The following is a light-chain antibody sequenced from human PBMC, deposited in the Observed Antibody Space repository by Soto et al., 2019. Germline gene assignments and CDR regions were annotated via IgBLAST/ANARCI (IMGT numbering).Light chain of an antibody. CDR1: SGDVGGYNY. J-gene: IGLJ2*01. CDR3: SSYTRSSRF. Sequence: QSALTQPASVSGSPGQSITISRTGTSGDVGGYNYVSWYQQHPGKAPKLLIYDVSNRPSGVSDRFSGSKSGNTASLTISGLQAEDEADYYCSSYTRSSRFFGGGTKVTVL. V-gene: IGLV2-14*03. CDR2: DVS.